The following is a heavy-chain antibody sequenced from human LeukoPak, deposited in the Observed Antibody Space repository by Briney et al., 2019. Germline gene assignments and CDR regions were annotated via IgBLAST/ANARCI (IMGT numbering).Heavy chain of an antibody. CDR1: GYTFTSYG. V-gene: IGHV1-18*01. CDR2: ISVYNGNT. J-gene: IGHJ6*02. CDR3: ARDMGFLWFGESPYYYYGMDV. D-gene: IGHD3-10*01. Sequence: ASVKVSCKASGYTFTSYGISWVRQAPGQGLEWMGWISVYNGNTNYAQKLQGRVTMTTDTSTSTAYMELRSLRSDDTAVYYCARDMGFLWFGESPYYYYGMDVWGQGTTVTVSS.